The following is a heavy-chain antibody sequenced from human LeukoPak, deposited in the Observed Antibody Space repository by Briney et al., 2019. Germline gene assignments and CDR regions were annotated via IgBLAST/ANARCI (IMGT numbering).Heavy chain of an antibody. V-gene: IGHV1-69*05. J-gene: IGHJ4*02. CDR2: IIPIFGTA. D-gene: IGHD6-13*01. CDR3: ARSRAVLSVSGIADLHYFDY. Sequence: ASVKVSCKASGGTFSSYAISWVRQAPGQGPEWMGGIIPIFGTANYAQKFQGRVTITTDESTSTAYMELSSLRSEDTAVYYCARSRAVLSVSGIADLHYFDYWGQGTLVTVSS. CDR1: GGTFSSYA.